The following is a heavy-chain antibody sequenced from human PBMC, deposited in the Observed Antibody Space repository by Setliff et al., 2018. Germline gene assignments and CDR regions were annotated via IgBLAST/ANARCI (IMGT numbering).Heavy chain of an antibody. J-gene: IGHJ6*03. V-gene: IGHV4-61*09. CDR1: GGSISSGSYY. D-gene: IGHD3-10*01. CDR2: IYTSGST. Sequence: SETLSLTCTVSGGSISSGSYYWSWIRQPAGKGLEWIGHIYTSGSTNYNPSLKSRATISVDTSKNQFSLKLSSVTAADTAVYYCAKVPITKVYFYMDVWGKGTTVTVSS. CDR3: AKVPITKVYFYMDV.